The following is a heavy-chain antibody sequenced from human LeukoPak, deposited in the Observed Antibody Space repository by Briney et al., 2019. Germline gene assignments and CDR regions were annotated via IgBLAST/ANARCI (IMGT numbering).Heavy chain of an antibody. Sequence: GGSLRLSCAAAGFTFSSYAMTWVRQAPGKGLEWVSGISGSGASTYYADSVKGRFTISRDNSKNTMYLEVNRLRVEDTAVYYCAKQTEYNSNSPYHYWGQGTLVTVSS. CDR3: AKQTEYNSNSPYHY. J-gene: IGHJ1*01. V-gene: IGHV3-23*01. D-gene: IGHD5-24*01. CDR1: GFTFSSYA. CDR2: ISGSGAST.